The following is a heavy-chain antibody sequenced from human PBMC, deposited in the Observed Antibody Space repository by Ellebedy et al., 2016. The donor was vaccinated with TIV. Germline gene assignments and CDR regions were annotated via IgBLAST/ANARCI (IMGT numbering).Heavy chain of an antibody. V-gene: IGHV4-59*01. J-gene: IGHJ2*01. CDR2: IFDSGIP. D-gene: IGHD3-10*01. CDR1: GDSMKSNY. CDR3: ARDLEYGSGRMGYFDL. Sequence: MPSETLSLTCSVSGDSMKSNYWSWPRQPPEKGLAWIGFIFDSGIPNYNPSLKGRVTISADSSRNQFFLKRNSDTAADTAVYYCARDLEYGSGRMGYFDLWGLGTLVIVSS.